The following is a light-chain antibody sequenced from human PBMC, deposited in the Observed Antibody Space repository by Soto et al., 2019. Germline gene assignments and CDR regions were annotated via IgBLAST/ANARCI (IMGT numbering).Light chain of an antibody. CDR3: CSYAGSSSSYVV. J-gene: IGLJ2*01. V-gene: IGLV2-23*01. CDR2: EGS. Sequence: QSALTQPASVSGSPGQSITIPCTGTSSDVGSYNFVSWYQQHPGKAPKLMIYEGSKRPSGVSNRFSGSKSGNTASLTISGLQAEDEADYHCCSYAGSSSSYVVFGGGTKLTV. CDR1: SSDVGSYNF.